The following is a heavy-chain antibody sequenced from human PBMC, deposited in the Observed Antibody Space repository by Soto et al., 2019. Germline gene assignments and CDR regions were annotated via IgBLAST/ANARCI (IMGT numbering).Heavy chain of an antibody. V-gene: IGHV4-59*01. CDR1: GGSISSYY. Sequence: SETLSLTCTVSGGSISSYYWSWIRQPPGKGLEWIGYIYYSGSTNYNPSLKSRVTISVDTSKNQFSLKLSSVTAADTAVYYCARGIEYSSSSGYYYGMDVWGQGTTVTVSS. CDR2: IYYSGST. CDR3: ARGIEYSSSSGYYYGMDV. J-gene: IGHJ6*02. D-gene: IGHD6-6*01.